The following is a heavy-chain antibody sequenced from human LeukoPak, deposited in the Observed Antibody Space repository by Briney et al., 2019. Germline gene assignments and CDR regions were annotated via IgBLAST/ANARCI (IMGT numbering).Heavy chain of an antibody. D-gene: IGHD1-14*01. Sequence: GGSLRLSCAAFGFTVSSNFMSWVRQAPGKGLEWVSVIYSGGSTYYADSVKGRFTILRDNSKNTLYLQMNSLRAEDTAVYYCARLTGFPYYFDYWGQGTLVTVSS. J-gene: IGHJ4*02. V-gene: IGHV3-53*01. CDR3: ARLTGFPYYFDY. CDR2: IYSGGST. CDR1: GFTVSSNF.